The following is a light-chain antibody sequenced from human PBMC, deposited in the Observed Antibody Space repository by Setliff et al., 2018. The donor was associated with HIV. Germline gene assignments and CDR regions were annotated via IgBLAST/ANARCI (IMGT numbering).Light chain of an antibody. CDR2: EVR. V-gene: IGLV2-14*01. Sequence: QSVLTQPASVSGSPGQSITISCTGTSSDVGGYSYVSWYQQHPGKAPKLIIYEVRNRPSGVSNRFSGSKPGNTASLTISGLQAEDEADYYCSSYASSNTLPFGTGTKVTVL. CDR3: SSYASSNTLP. J-gene: IGLJ1*01. CDR1: SSDVGGYSY.